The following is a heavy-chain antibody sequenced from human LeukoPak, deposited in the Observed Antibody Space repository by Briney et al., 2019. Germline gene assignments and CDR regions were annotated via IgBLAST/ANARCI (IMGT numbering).Heavy chain of an antibody. CDR1: GYTLSELT. J-gene: IGHJ6*04. D-gene: IGHD6-13*01. Sequence: GASVKVSCKVSGYTLSELTVHWVRQAPGKGLEWMGNFDPKDGDTLYAQRFQGRVTMTEDTSTHTAYMELSRLRSDDTAVYYCARVGSRLVWGKGTTVTVSS. CDR3: ARVGSRLV. CDR2: FDPKDGDT. V-gene: IGHV1-24*01.